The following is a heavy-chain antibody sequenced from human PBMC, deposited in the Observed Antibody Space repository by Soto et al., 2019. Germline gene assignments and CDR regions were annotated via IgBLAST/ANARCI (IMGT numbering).Heavy chain of an antibody. V-gene: IGHV1-2*04. J-gene: IGHJ2*01. Sequence: QVQLVQSGAEVKKPGASVKVSCKASGYTFTGYYMHWVRQAPGQGLEWMGWINPNSGGTNYAQKFQGWGTMTRDTSISTAYMELSRLRSDDTAVYYCARDGHPIAVAGSYWYFDLWGRGTLVTVSS. CDR3: ARDGHPIAVAGSYWYFDL. CDR1: GYTFTGYY. CDR2: INPNSGGT. D-gene: IGHD6-19*01.